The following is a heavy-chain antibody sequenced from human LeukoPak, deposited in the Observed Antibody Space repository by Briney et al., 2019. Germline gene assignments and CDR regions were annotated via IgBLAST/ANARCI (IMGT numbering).Heavy chain of an antibody. CDR1: GFTFSSYG. CDR2: ISYDGSNK. Sequence: PGRSLRLSCAASGFTFSSYGMHWVRQAPGKGLEWVAVISYDGSNKYYADSVKGRFTISRDNSKNTLYLQMNSLRAEDTAVYYCAKEADVVVVPAAKAGYFQHWGQGTLVTVSS. CDR3: AKEADVVVVPAAKAGYFQH. J-gene: IGHJ1*01. D-gene: IGHD2-2*01. V-gene: IGHV3-30*18.